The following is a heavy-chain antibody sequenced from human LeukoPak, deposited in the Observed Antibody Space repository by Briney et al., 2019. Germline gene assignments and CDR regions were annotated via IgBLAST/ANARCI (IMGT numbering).Heavy chain of an antibody. CDR3: AKAPVTTCSGAYCYPFDY. J-gene: IGHJ4*02. CDR2: ISGSGIRR. D-gene: IGHD2-15*01. V-gene: IGHV3-23*01. CDR1: GFTFSSYG. Sequence: GGSLRLSCAASGFTFSSYGMTWVRQAPGKGLEWVSDISGSGIRRDYEDSVKGQFTISRDSCKNTLYIQMNSMRGGDAAVYYCAKAPVTTCSGAYCYPFDYWSQGTLVTVSS.